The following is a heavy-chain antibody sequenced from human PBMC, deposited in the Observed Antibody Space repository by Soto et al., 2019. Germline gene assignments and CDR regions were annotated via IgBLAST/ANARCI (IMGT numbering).Heavy chain of an antibody. CDR1: GYTFTSYD. J-gene: IGHJ6*02. CDR3: ARGRRERRLAVLTMGAYYYYYGMDV. CDR2: MNPNSGNT. D-gene: IGHD1-1*01. V-gene: IGHV1-8*01. Sequence: XSVKVSCKASGYTFTSYDINWVRQATGQGLEWMGWMNPNSGNTGYAQKFQGRVTMTRNTSISTAYMELSSLRSEDTAVYYCARGRRERRLAVLTMGAYYYYYGMDVCGQGTTVTVSS.